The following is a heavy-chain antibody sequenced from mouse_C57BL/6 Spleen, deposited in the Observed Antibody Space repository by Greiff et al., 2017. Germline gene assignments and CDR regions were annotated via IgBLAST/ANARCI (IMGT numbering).Heavy chain of an antibody. Sequence: VQLQQPGAELVRPGSSVKLSCKASGYTFTSYWMHWVKQRPIQGLEWIGNIDPSDSETHYNQKFKDKATLTVDKSSSTAYMQLSRLTSEDSAVYYCARSRDYDEFAYWGQGTLVTVSA. CDR3: ARSRDYDEFAY. CDR1: GYTFTSYW. J-gene: IGHJ3*01. D-gene: IGHD2-4*01. CDR2: IDPSDSET. V-gene: IGHV1-52*01.